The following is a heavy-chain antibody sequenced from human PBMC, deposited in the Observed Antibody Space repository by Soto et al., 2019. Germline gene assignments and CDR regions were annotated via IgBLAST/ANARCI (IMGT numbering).Heavy chain of an antibody. V-gene: IGHV1-8*01. CDR3: ARPRIAAAGTNWFDP. CDR1: GYTFTSYD. CDR2: MNPNSGNT. D-gene: IGHD6-13*01. Sequence: ASVKVSCKASGYTFTSYDINWVRQATGQGLEWMGWMNPNSGNTGYAQKFQGRVTMTRNTSISTAYMELSSLRSEDTAVYYCARPRIAAAGTNWFDPWGQATLVTVSS. J-gene: IGHJ5*02.